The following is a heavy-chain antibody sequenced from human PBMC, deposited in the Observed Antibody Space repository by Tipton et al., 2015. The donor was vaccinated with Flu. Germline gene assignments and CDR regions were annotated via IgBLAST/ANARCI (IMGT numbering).Heavy chain of an antibody. CDR1: GGSIGNFY. CDR2: IYSSEYT. J-gene: IGHJ4*02. D-gene: IGHD2-2*01. V-gene: IGHV4-4*09. Sequence: TLSLTCTVSGGSIGNFYWNWIRQPPGKGLEWIGYIYSSEYTKYNPSLKSRVTISVDTSKKQFSLQLRSVTAADTAVYYCARDPSLGMPDYFDYWGQGTLVTASS. CDR3: ARDPSLGMPDYFDY.